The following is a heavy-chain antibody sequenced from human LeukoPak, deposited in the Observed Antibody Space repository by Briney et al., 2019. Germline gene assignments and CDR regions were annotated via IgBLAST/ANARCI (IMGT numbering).Heavy chain of an antibody. V-gene: IGHV4-38-2*02. D-gene: IGHD3-16*02. CDR1: GFSISSGYY. J-gene: IGHJ4*02. CDR3: ARAQDYVWGSYRYTLDY. CDR2: INHSGST. Sequence: SETLSLTCTVSGFSISSGYYWGWIRQPPGKGLEWIGEINHSGSTNYNPSLKSRVTISVDTSKNQFSLKLSSVTAADTAVYYCARAQDYVWGSYRYTLDYWGQGTLVTVSS.